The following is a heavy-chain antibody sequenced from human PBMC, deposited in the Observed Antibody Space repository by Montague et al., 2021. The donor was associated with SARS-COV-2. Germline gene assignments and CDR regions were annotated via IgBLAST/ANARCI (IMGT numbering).Heavy chain of an antibody. D-gene: IGHD3-22*01. Sequence: SETLSLTCTVSGGSISSSSYYWGWIRQPPGKGLEWIGSIYYSGSTYYXPSLKSRVTISVDTSKNQFSLKLSSVTAADTAVYYCARQVGAMIVLVITEPRYYFDYWGQGTLVTVSS. CDR2: IYYSGST. V-gene: IGHV4-39*01. CDR3: ARQVGAMIVLVITEPRYYFDY. J-gene: IGHJ4*02. CDR1: GGSISSSSYY.